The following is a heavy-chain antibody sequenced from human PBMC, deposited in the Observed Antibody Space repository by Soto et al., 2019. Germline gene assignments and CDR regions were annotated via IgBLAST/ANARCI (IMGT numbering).Heavy chain of an antibody. CDR2: IWFDGSNK. J-gene: IGHJ6*02. Sequence: QVPLVESGGGVVQPGRSLRLSCVASGFTFSNFGMHWVRQAPGKGLEWVAVIWFDGSNKYYADSVKGRFTSSRDNSKKTLYLQMNGLRAEDTAVYYWARVARISMVVGGLDAIDVWGQGTTVTVSS. CDR1: GFTFSNFG. V-gene: IGHV3-33*01. D-gene: IGHD3-10*01. CDR3: ARVARISMVVGGLDAIDV.